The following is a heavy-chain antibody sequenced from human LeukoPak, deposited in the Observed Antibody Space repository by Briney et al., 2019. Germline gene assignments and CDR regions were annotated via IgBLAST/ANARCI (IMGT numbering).Heavy chain of an antibody. V-gene: IGHV3-7*01. D-gene: IGHD3-9*01. Sequence: GGSLRLSCAASGFTFSSYWMSWVRQAPGKGLEWVANIKQDGSEKYYVDSVKGRFTISRDDAKNSLYLQMNSLRAEDTAVYYCARGHVLRYFERVYYFDYWGQGTLVTVSS. CDR3: ARGHVLRYFERVYYFDY. CDR1: GFTFSSYW. J-gene: IGHJ4*02. CDR2: IKQDGSEK.